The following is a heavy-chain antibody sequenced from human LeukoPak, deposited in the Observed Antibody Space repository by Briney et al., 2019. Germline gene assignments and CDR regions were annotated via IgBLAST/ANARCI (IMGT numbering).Heavy chain of an antibody. Sequence: PGRSLRLSCAASGFTFDDYAMHWVRQAPGKGLEWVSGISWNSGSIGYADSVKGRFTISRDNAKNSLYLQMNSLRAEDTALYYCAKVKYSSSGWFDLWGRGTLVTVSS. V-gene: IGHV3-9*01. CDR2: ISWNSGSI. CDR3: AKVKYSSSGWFDL. J-gene: IGHJ2*01. CDR1: GFTFDDYA. D-gene: IGHD6-19*01.